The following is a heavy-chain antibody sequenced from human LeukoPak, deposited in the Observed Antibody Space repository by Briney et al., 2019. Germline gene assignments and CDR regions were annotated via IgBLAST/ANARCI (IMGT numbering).Heavy chain of an antibody. CDR3: AKDRHYYDSTAIEGDY. CDR2: ITNSGGNT. Sequence: GGSLRLSCTTSGFTFSSYAMSWVRQAPRKGLEWVSAITNSGGNTYYADSVKGRFTISRDNSKNTLYLQMNSLRAEDTAVYYCAKDRHYYDSTAIEGDYWGQGTLVTVSS. J-gene: IGHJ4*02. V-gene: IGHV3-23*01. CDR1: GFTFSSYA. D-gene: IGHD3-22*01.